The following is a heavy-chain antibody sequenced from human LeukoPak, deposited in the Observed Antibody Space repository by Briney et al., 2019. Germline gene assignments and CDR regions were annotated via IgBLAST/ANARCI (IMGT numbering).Heavy chain of an antibody. D-gene: IGHD4-17*01. V-gene: IGHV3-11*06. Sequence: GGSLRHSCAASGFTFSDYYMSWIRQAPGKGLEWVSYISSSSSYTNYADSVKGRFTISRDNAKNSLYLQMNSLRAEDTAVYYCARGYGDYEGDAPLDYWGQGTLVTVSS. J-gene: IGHJ4*02. CDR2: ISSSSSYT. CDR3: ARGYGDYEGDAPLDY. CDR1: GFTFSDYY.